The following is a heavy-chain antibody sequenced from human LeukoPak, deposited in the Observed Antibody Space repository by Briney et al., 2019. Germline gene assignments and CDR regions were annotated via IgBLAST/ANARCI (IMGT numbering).Heavy chain of an antibody. J-gene: IGHJ2*01. CDR2: IYYSGST. CDR3: AREPRVAAAGTGYFDL. V-gene: IGHV4-39*02. D-gene: IGHD6-13*01. CDR1: GGSISSSSYY. Sequence: SETLSLTCTVSGGSISSSSYYWGWIRQPPGKGLEWIGSIYYSGSTYYNPSLKSRVTISVDTSKNQFSLKLSSVTAADTAVYYCAREPRVAAAGTGYFDLWGRGTLVTVSS.